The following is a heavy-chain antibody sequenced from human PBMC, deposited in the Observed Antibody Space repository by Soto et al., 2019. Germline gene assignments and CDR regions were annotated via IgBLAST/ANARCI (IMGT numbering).Heavy chain of an antibody. Sequence: GGSLRLSCAASGFTFSDYGIHWVRQAPGKGLEWVTVISYDGSNKYYADSVEGRFTISRDNSNNLVSLQMNNLRPDDTALYYCARQGLPHLNSFDPWGQGTLVTVSS. CDR2: ISYDGSNK. CDR3: ARQGLPHLNSFDP. CDR1: GFTFSDYG. J-gene: IGHJ5*02. V-gene: IGHV3-30*03. D-gene: IGHD2-15*01.